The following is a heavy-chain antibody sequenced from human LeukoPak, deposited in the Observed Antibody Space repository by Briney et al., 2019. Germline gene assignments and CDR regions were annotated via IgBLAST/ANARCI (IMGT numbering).Heavy chain of an antibody. CDR3: ARDPAWDYYYMDV. J-gene: IGHJ6*03. CDR1: GFTFSDYY. V-gene: IGHV3-11*01. Sequence: PGGSLRLSCAASGFTFSDYYMSWIRQAPGKGLEWVSYISSSGSTIYYADSVKGRFTISRDNAKNSLYLQMNSLRAEDTAVYYCARDPAWDYYYMDVWGKGTTVTVSS. D-gene: IGHD1-26*01. CDR2: ISSSGSTI.